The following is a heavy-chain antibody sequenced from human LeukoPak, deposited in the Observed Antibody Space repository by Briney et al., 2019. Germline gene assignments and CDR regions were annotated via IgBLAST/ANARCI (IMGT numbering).Heavy chain of an antibody. CDR1: GDSISSHY. Sequence: PSETLSLTCTVSGDSISSHYWSWIRQPPGKGLEWIGYIYNSGSTNYNPSLKSRVTISVDTSKNQFSLNLSSVTAADTAVYNCARGHYYDSSGDYWGQGTLVTVSS. D-gene: IGHD3-22*01. V-gene: IGHV4-59*11. CDR2: IYNSGST. J-gene: IGHJ4*02. CDR3: ARGHYYDSSGDY.